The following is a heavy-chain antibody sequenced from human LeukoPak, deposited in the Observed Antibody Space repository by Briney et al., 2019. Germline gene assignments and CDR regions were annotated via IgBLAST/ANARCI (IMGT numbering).Heavy chain of an antibody. Sequence: SETLSLTCTVSGGSISSYYWSCIRQPAGKGLEWIGRIYTSGNTNYNPSLKSRVTMSVDTSKNQFSLKLSSVTAADTAVYYCARDGQWLVQRYNWFDPWGQGTLVTVSS. V-gene: IGHV4-4*07. D-gene: IGHD6-19*01. CDR3: ARDGQWLVQRYNWFDP. CDR2: IYTSGNT. J-gene: IGHJ5*02. CDR1: GGSISSYY.